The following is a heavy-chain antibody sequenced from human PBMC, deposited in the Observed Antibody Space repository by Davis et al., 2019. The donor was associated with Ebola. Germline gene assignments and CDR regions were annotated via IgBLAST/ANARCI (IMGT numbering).Heavy chain of an antibody. CDR1: GYTFNIYY. V-gene: IGHV1-46*02. J-gene: IGHJ4*02. CDR2: INPSGGTT. D-gene: IGHD6-13*01. Sequence: AASVKVSCKASGYTFNIYYMYWLRQAPGQGLEWMGIINPSGGTTSYAQKFQGRVTMTRDTSTSTVYMELISLRSEDTAVYYCASPGIAAGAPRYWGQGTLVTVSS. CDR3: ASPGIAAGAPRY.